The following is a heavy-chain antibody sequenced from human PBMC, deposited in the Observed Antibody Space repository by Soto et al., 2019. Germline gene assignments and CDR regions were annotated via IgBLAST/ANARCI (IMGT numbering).Heavy chain of an antibody. J-gene: IGHJ5*02. CDR1: GAPFGSYL. Sequence: QVQLVQSGARVKSPGPSVKVSCRASGAPFGSYLFSWVRQAPGQGLEWMGRIIPILILANSAQKFPCRGTLTADKSTNSAYMELSSLRSEDTAVYYCARTRAATDSLYWFDPWGQGTLVTVSS. V-gene: IGHV1-69*02. CDR2: IIPILILA. D-gene: IGHD2-21*01. CDR3: ARTRAATDSLYWFDP.